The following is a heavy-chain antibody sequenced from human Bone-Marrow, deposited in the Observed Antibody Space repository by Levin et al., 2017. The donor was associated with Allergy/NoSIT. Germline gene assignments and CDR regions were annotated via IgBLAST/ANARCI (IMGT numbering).Heavy chain of an antibody. Sequence: GESLKISCAASGFTFSSYAMHWVRQAPGKGLEWVAVISYDGSNKYYADSVKGRFTISRDNSKNTLYLQMNSLRAEDTAVYYCARDHYTYPETGVGYDSSGYYPYYYYGMDVWGQGTTVTVSS. CDR3: ARDHYTYPETGVGYDSSGYYPYYYYGMDV. V-gene: IGHV3-30-3*01. CDR2: ISYDGSNK. J-gene: IGHJ6*02. D-gene: IGHD3-22*01. CDR1: GFTFSSYA.